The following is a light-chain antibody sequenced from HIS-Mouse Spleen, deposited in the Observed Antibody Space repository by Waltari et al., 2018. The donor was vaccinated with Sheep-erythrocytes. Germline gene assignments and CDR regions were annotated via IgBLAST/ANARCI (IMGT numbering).Light chain of an antibody. CDR3: CSYAGSYNHV. CDR2: DVS. J-gene: IGLJ1*01. Sequence: QSALTQPRSVSGSPGQSVTISCTGTSSDVGGYNYVSWYQQHPGKAPKLMIYDVSNRPSGVPARFSGSKSGNTASLTISGLQAEDEAAYYCCSYAGSYNHVFATGTKVTVL. V-gene: IGLV2-11*01. CDR1: SSDVGGYNY.